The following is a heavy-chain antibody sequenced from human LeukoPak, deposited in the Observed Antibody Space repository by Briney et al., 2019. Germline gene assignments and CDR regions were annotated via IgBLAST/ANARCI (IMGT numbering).Heavy chain of an antibody. CDR1: GYTFTSYD. CDR2: MNPNSGNT. J-gene: IGHJ6*03. CDR3: ARQQLSWRGDYYDHYYMDV. D-gene: IGHD6-13*01. Sequence: GASVKVSCKASGYTFTSYDINWVRQATGQGLEWMGWMNPNSGNTGYAQKFQGRVTITRNTSISTAYMELSSLTSDDTAVYFCARQQLSWRGDYYDHYYMDVWGKGTTVTVSS. V-gene: IGHV1-8*03.